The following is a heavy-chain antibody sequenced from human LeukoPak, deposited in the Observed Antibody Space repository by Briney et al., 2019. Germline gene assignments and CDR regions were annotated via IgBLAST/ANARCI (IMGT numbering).Heavy chain of an antibody. CDR2: ISYDGSNK. J-gene: IGHJ4*02. CDR3: AKDGFDYGDYVTLYYFDY. D-gene: IGHD4-17*01. V-gene: IGHV3-30-3*01. CDR1: GFTFSSYA. Sequence: GGSLRLSCAASGFTFSSYAMHWVRQAPGKGLEWVAVISYDGSNKYYADSVKGRFTISRDNSKNTLYLQMNSLRAEDTAVYYCAKDGFDYGDYVTLYYFDYWGQGTLVTVSS.